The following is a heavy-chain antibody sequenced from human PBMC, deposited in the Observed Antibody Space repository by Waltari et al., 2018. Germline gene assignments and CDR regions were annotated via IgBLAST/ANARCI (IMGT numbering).Heavy chain of an antibody. J-gene: IGHJ6*02. V-gene: IGHV4-61*02. D-gene: IGHD5-18*01. CDR3: AVSPDTATSRAAFHF. Sequence: QVQLQESGPGLAKASQTLSLTCDVSGGSISNHNFYWSWILQPAGKGLAWIGLIYRSGATDSNPSLWGRATMFRDMSKKHFSLTVDSLIAADTAVYYCAVSPDTATSRAAFHFWGPGTTFSVSS. CDR1: GGSISNHNFY. CDR2: IYRSGAT.